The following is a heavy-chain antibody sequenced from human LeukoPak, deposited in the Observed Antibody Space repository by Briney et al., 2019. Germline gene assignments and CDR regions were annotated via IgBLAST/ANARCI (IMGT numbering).Heavy chain of an antibody. V-gene: IGHV1-46*01. CDR2: ITASGSGT. CDR1: GYTFTSYY. CDR3: ARDVFGLDY. J-gene: IGHJ4*02. Sequence: ASVKVSCKASGYTFTSYYLHWVRQAPGQGLEWMGVITASGSGTTYAQKFQGRATMTRDTSSSTVYMELTSLRSEDTAVYYCARDVFGLDYWGQGTLVTVSS. D-gene: IGHD3-10*01.